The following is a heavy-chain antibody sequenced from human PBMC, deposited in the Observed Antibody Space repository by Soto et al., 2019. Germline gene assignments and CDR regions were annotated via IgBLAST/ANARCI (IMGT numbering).Heavy chain of an antibody. D-gene: IGHD3-3*01. CDR2: IYHSGST. V-gene: IGHV4-4*02. CDR1: GGSISSSNW. CDR3: ARDSVAVDFWSGYYRYYYYGMDV. J-gene: IGHJ6*02. Sequence: SETLSLTCAVSGGSISSSNWWSWVRQPPGKGLEWIGEIYHSGSTNYNPSLKSRVTISVDKSKNQFSLKLSSVTAADTAVYYCARDSVAVDFWSGYYRYYYYGMDVWGQGTLVTVSS.